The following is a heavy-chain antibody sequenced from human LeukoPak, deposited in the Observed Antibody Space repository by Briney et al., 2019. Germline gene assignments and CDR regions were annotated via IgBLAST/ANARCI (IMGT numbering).Heavy chain of an antibody. CDR3: AREGYGDYWFDP. CDR2: IYYSGST. V-gene: IGHV4-39*02. Sequence: PSETLSLTCTVSGGSISSRSYYWGWIRQPPGKGLEWIGSIYYSGSTYYNPSLKSRVTISVDTSKNQFSLKLSSVTAADTAVYYCAREGYGDYWFDPWGQGTLVTVSS. D-gene: IGHD4-17*01. CDR1: GGSISSRSYY. J-gene: IGHJ5*02.